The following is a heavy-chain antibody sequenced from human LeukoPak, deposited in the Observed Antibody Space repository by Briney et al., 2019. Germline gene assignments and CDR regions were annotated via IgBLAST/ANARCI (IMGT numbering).Heavy chain of an antibody. CDR2: IPYDESNK. Sequence: GGSLRLSCAASGFTFSSYAMHWVRQAPGKGLEWVAVIPYDESNKYYADSVKGRFTISRDNSKNTLYLQMNSLRAEDMALYYCAKDNGMVITTGAFDIWGHGTMVTVSS. D-gene: IGHD3-22*01. V-gene: IGHV3-30*04. J-gene: IGHJ3*02. CDR3: AKDNGMVITTGAFDI. CDR1: GFTFSSYA.